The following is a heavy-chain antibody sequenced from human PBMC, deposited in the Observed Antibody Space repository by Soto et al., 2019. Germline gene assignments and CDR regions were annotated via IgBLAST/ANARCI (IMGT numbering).Heavy chain of an antibody. V-gene: IGHV4-31*03. Sequence: QVQLQESGPGLVKPSQTLSLTCTVSGGSISSGGYYWSWIRQHPGKGLEWIGYIYYSGSTYYNPSLKSRVTISVDTSKNQFSLKLSSVTATDTAVYYCARYGIDFWSGYQFDYWGQGTLVTVSS. D-gene: IGHD3-3*01. J-gene: IGHJ4*02. CDR3: ARYGIDFWSGYQFDY. CDR1: GGSISSGGYY. CDR2: IYYSGST.